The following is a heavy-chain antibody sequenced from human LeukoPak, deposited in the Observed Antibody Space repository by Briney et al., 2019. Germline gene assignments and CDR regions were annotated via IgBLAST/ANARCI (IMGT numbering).Heavy chain of an antibody. CDR2: ISTSTSDT. CDR1: GYSFILYG. V-gene: IGHV1-18*01. D-gene: IGHD4-11*01. CDR3: ARDDNYGIFVNVDY. Sequence: GASVKVSCKTSGYSFILYGISWVRQAPGQGPEWMGWISTSTSDTKYTQKFQGRVTLTTDTSTSTAYMELSSLRSDDTAVYYCARDDNYGIFVNVDYWGQGTLVTVSS. J-gene: IGHJ4*02.